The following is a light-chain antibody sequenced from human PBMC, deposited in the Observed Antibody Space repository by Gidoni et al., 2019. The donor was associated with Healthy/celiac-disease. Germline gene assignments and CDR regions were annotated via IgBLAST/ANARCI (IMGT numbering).Light chain of an antibody. Sequence: DIVMTQSPDSLAVSLGARATINCKASQSVLSSSNNKNYLAWYQQKPGQPPNLLIYWASTRKSGVPDRFSGSGSGTDFTLTISSLQAEDVVVYYCQQYYSTPQTFGQGTKVEIK. V-gene: IGKV4-1*01. CDR2: WAS. CDR1: QSVLSSSNNKNY. CDR3: QQYYSTPQT. J-gene: IGKJ1*01.